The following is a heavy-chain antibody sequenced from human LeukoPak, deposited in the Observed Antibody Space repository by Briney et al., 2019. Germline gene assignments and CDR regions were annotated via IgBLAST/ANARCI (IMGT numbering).Heavy chain of an antibody. D-gene: IGHD2-2*01. Sequence: GGSLRLSCAASGYTFSSYSINWVRQAPGKGLEWVSSISVRSNYIYYADSVRGRFSIPRDDARDSLYLQMNSLRAEDTAVYYCARADCSSSTCYLRRSWFDPWGQGTLVTVSS. CDR2: ISVRSNYI. V-gene: IGHV3-21*01. CDR1: GYTFSSYS. J-gene: IGHJ5*02. CDR3: ARADCSSSTCYLRRSWFDP.